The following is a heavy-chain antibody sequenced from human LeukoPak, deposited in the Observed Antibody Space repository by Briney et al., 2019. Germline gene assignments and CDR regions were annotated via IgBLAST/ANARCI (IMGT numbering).Heavy chain of an antibody. CDR1: GGYIGSYY. D-gene: IGHD4-17*01. Sequence: SETLSLTCTASGGYIGSYYWSWIRQPPGKGLEWIGYIYYSGSTNYNPSLKSRVTISVGTSKNQFSLKLSSVTAADTAVYYCARVGYGDYLVDYWGQGTLVTVSS. CDR2: IYYSGST. CDR3: ARVGYGDYLVDY. V-gene: IGHV4-59*01. J-gene: IGHJ4*02.